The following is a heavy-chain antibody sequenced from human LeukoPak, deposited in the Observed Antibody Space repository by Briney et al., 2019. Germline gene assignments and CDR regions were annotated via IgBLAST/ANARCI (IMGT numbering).Heavy chain of an antibody. J-gene: IGHJ3*02. CDR1: GFTFRSFW. D-gene: IGHD2-21*01. CDR2: INSDGITT. CDR3: ARPQNVAAIAAFAI. Sequence: GGSLRLSFAASGFTFRSFWMHWFRQAPGKGLVWVSRINSDGITTNYADSVKGRFTISRDNAKNTLYLQMNSLRAEDTAVYYSARPQNVAAIAAFAICVQGRVVTVSS. V-gene: IGHV3-74*01.